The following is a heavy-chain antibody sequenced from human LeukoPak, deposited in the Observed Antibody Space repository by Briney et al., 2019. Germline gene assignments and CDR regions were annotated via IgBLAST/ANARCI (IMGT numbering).Heavy chain of an antibody. CDR3: AREEANWGCLDY. V-gene: IGHV4-61*02. CDR1: GGSISSGSYY. D-gene: IGHD7-27*01. J-gene: IGHJ4*02. Sequence: SQTPSLTCTVSGGSISSGSYYWSWIRQPAGKGLEWIGRIYTSGSTNYNPSLKSRVTISVDTSKNQFSLKLSSVTAADTAVYYCAREEANWGCLDYWGQGTLVTVSS. CDR2: IYTSGST.